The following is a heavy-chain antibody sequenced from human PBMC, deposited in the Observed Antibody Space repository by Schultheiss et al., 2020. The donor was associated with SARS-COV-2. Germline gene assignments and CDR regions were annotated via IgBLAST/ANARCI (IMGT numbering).Heavy chain of an antibody. CDR2: INHSGST. CDR1: GGSISSYY. CDR3: ARRSGYCSSTSCYGFDY. J-gene: IGHJ4*02. V-gene: IGHV4-59*08. Sequence: SETLSLTCTVSGGSISSYYWSWIRQPPGKGLEWIGEINHSGSTNYNPSLKSRVTISVDTSKNQFSLKLSSVTAADTAVYYCARRSGYCSSTSCYGFDYWGQGTLVTVSS. D-gene: IGHD2-2*01.